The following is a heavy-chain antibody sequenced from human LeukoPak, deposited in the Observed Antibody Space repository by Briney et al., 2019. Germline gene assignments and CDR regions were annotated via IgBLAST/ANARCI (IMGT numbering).Heavy chain of an antibody. D-gene: IGHD3-22*01. CDR3: ARDLTSGFSFDV. CDR2: ITGNGGAT. CDR1: GFTFSNYP. Sequence: GSLRLSCAASGFTFSNYPMHWVRQAPGKGLEYVSSITGNGGATHYANSVKGRFTISRDNSKNTLYLQMGSLRAEDMALYYCARDLTSGFSFDVWGPGTMVTVSS. J-gene: IGHJ3*01. V-gene: IGHV3-64*01.